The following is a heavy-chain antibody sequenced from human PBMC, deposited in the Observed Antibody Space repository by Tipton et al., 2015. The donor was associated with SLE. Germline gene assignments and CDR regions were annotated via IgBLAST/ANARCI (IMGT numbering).Heavy chain of an antibody. Sequence: TLSLTCTVSGGSISSHYWSWIRQPPGKGLEWIGYIYCSGSTNYNPSLKSRVTISVDTSKNQFSLKLSSVTAADTAVYYCARDPGETEAFDIWGRGTMVTVSS. V-gene: IGHV4-59*11. CDR1: GGSISSHY. CDR3: ARDPGETEAFDI. CDR2: IYCSGST. D-gene: IGHD3-10*01. J-gene: IGHJ3*02.